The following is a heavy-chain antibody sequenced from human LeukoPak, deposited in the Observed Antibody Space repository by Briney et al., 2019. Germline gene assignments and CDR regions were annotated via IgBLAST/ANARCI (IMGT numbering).Heavy chain of an antibody. Sequence: PGGSLRLSCAASGFTFRSYTIHWVRQAPGKGLEWVSSISAVGTYIYYADSVKGRFTISRDNVEKSAYLELSGLTGQDTAIYYCARGGIAGRAVYYYYMDVWGKGPTVSVPS. J-gene: IGHJ6*03. D-gene: IGHD6-6*01. CDR1: GFTFRSYT. CDR3: ARGGIAGRAVYYYYMDV. V-gene: IGHV3-21*01. CDR2: ISAVGTYI.